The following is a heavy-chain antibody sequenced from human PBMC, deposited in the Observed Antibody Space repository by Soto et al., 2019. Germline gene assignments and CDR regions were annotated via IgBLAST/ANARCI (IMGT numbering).Heavy chain of an antibody. J-gene: IGHJ5*02. Sequence: PSETLSLTCTVSGGSVSSSSCYWGWIRQPPGKGLEWIGSIYYSGSTYYNPSLKSRVTVSVDTSKNQFSLKLSSVTAADTAVYYCASPKIAFYNWFDPWGQGTLVT. CDR1: GGSVSSSSCY. D-gene: IGHD3-3*02. CDR3: ASPKIAFYNWFDP. CDR2: IYYSGST. V-gene: IGHV4-39*01.